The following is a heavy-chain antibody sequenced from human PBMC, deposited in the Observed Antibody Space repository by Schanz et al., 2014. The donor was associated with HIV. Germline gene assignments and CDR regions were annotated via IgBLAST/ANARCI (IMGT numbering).Heavy chain of an antibody. CDR1: GFTFSGHL. V-gene: IGHV3-23*01. J-gene: IGHJ4*02. CDR3: AKPEYDSRGNSQSHFDS. Sequence: EEQLLESGGGLVQPGGSLRLSCAASGFTFSGHLMHWVRRAPGKGLEWVSGISGSGGTTYYADSVNGRFTISRDNSKNTLYLQMTTLRTEDTAVYYCAKPEYDSRGNSQSHFDSWGQGTLVTVSS. CDR2: ISGSGGTT. D-gene: IGHD3-22*01.